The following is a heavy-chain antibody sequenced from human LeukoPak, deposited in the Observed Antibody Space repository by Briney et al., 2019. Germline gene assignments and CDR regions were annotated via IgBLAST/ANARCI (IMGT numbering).Heavy chain of an antibody. V-gene: IGHV3-23*01. CDR3: ARGRAYTYDYEVWGY. CDR2: ISGSGGNT. CDR1: GFTFRNYA. J-gene: IGHJ4*02. D-gene: IGHD3-16*01. Sequence: QPGVSLRLSCAASGFTFRNYALSWVRQAPGKGLEWVSSISGSGGNTNYADSVKARFTIARDNSKNTLYLQMDSLRADDTAIYYCARGRAYTYDYEVWGYWGQGTLVTVSS.